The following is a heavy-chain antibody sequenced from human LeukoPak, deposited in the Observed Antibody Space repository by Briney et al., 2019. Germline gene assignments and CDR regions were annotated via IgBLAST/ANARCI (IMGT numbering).Heavy chain of an antibody. Sequence: SETLSLTCTVSGGSISSYYWSWIRQPPGKGLEWIGYIYYSGSTNYNPSLKSRVTISVDTSKNQFSLKLSSVTAADTAVYYCARDQTDSGPDNYIDYWGQGTLVTVSS. CDR1: GGSISSYY. V-gene: IGHV4-59*12. CDR2: IYYSGST. CDR3: ARDQTDSGPDNYIDY. D-gene: IGHD5-24*01. J-gene: IGHJ4*02.